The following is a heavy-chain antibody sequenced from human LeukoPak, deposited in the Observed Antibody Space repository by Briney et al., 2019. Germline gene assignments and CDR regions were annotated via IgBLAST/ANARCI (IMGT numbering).Heavy chain of an antibody. CDR1: GFTFDDYA. CDR2: ISWNSGSI. CDR3: AKDWSYSSSWYDY. J-gene: IGHJ4*02. Sequence: GRSLRLSCAASGFTFDDYAMHWVRQAPGKGLEWVSGISWNSGSIGYADSVKGRFTISRGNAKNSLYLQMNSLRAEDTALYYCAKDWSYSSSWYDYWGQGTLVTVSS. D-gene: IGHD6-13*01. V-gene: IGHV3-9*01.